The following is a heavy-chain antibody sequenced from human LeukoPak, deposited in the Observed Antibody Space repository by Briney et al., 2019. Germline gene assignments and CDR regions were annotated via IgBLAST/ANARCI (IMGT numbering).Heavy chain of an antibody. CDR2: ISSSSSYT. J-gene: IGHJ6*02. Sequence: GGSLRLSCAASGFTFSDYYMSWIRQAPGKGLEWVSYISSSSSYTNYADSVKGRFTISRDNAKNSLYLQMNSLRAEDTAVCYCARALYYYYGMDVWGQGTRSPSP. CDR3: ARALYYYYGMDV. V-gene: IGHV3-11*06. CDR1: GFTFSDYY.